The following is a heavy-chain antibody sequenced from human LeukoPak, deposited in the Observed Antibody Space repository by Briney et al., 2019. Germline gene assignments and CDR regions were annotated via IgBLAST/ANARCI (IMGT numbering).Heavy chain of an antibody. V-gene: IGHV1-8*01. CDR3: ARTRGRAGATSYNWFDP. Sequence: ASVKVSCKASGYTFTSYDINWVRQVTGQGLEWMGWMNPNSGNTGYAQKFQGRVTMTRNTSISTAYMELSSLRSEDTAVYYCARTRGRAGATSYNWFDPWGQGTLVTVSS. CDR2: MNPNSGNT. D-gene: IGHD1-26*01. J-gene: IGHJ5*02. CDR1: GYTFTSYD.